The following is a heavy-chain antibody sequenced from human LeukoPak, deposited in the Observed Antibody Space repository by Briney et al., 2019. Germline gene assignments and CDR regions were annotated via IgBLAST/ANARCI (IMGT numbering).Heavy chain of an antibody. CDR1: GFTFSSYT. J-gene: IGHJ3*02. CDR3: ARDLNYDDAFDI. D-gene: IGHD1-7*01. V-gene: IGHV3-48*04. CDR2: ISSSGSTI. Sequence: GGSLRLSCAASGFTFSSYTMNWVRQAPGKGLEWVSYISSSGSTIYYADSVKGRFTISRDNAKNSLYLQMNSLRAEDTAVYYCARDLNYDDAFDIWGQGTMVTVSS.